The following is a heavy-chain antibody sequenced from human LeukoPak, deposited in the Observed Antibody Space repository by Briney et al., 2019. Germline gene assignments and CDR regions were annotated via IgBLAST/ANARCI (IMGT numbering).Heavy chain of an antibody. J-gene: IGHJ5*02. Sequence: ASVKVSCKASGYTFTSYDINWVRQATGQGLEWMGWMNPNSGNTGYAQKFQGRVTMTRNTSISTAYMELSSLRSEDTAVYYCARVRTTMVRGVIISGWFDPWGQGTLVTGSS. D-gene: IGHD3-10*01. CDR1: GYTFTSYD. CDR3: ARVRTTMVRGVIISGWFDP. CDR2: MNPNSGNT. V-gene: IGHV1-8*01.